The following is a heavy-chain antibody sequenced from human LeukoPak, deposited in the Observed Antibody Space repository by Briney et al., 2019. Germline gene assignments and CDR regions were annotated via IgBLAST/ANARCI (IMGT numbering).Heavy chain of an antibody. CDR2: IYTSGST. D-gene: IGHD5-18*01. J-gene: IGHJ4*02. Sequence: SQTLSLTCTVSGGSISSGSYYWSWIRQPAGKGLEWIGRIYTSGSTNYNPSLKSRVTISVDTSKNQFSLKLSSVTAADTAVYYCATGEIQLWLDYWGQGTLVTVSS. CDR1: GGSISSGSYY. CDR3: ATGEIQLWLDY. V-gene: IGHV4-61*02.